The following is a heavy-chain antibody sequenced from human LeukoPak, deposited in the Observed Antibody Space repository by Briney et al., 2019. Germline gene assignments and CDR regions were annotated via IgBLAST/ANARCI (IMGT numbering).Heavy chain of an antibody. CDR3: ARHDAGIAARPFDN. Sequence: SEALSLPFTVAGGSISTYYWSWGRRPPGKGLGWIAYFHASGPTNYHPSLKRPITISVDTSKNQFSLKLSSVTAADTAVYYCARHDAGIAARPFDNWGQGTLVTVSS. J-gene: IGHJ4*02. V-gene: IGHV4-4*08. CDR2: FHASGPT. D-gene: IGHD6-6*01. CDR1: GGSISTYY.